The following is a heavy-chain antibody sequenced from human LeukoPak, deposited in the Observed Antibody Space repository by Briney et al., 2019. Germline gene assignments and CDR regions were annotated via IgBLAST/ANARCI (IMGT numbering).Heavy chain of an antibody. D-gene: IGHD6-13*01. CDR1: GGSISNYW. J-gene: IGHJ4*02. CDR2: VFDSGGT. CDR3: ARGYSSSWNYFDY. Sequence: PSETLSLTCTVSGGSISNYWWSWIRQPPGKGLEWIGYVFDSGGTNYNPSLKSRVTISVDTSKKQFSLKLSSVTAADTAVYYCARGYSSSWNYFDYWGQGTLVTASS. V-gene: IGHV4-59*01.